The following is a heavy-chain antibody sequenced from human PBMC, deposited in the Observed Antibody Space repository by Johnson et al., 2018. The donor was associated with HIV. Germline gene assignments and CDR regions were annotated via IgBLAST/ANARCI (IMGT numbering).Heavy chain of an antibody. J-gene: IGHJ3*02. Sequence: VQLVESGGGLVQPGRSMRLSCTASGFTFGDYAMSWVRQAPGKGLEWVANIKQDGSEKYYVDSVKGRFTISRDNAKNSLYLQMNSLRAEDTAVYYCAKGDINYSSSSTGSFDIWGQGTMVTVSS. V-gene: IGHV3-7*01. CDR2: IKQDGSEK. CDR1: GFTFGDYA. CDR3: AKGDINYSSSSTGSFDI. D-gene: IGHD6-6*01.